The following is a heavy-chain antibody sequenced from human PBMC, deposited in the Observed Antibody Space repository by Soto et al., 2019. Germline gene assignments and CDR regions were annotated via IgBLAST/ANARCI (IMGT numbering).Heavy chain of an antibody. J-gene: IGHJ6*02. Sequence: PGESLKISCKGSGYSFTSYWIGWVRQMPGKGLEWMGIIYPGDSDTRHSPSFQGQVTISADKSISTAYLQWSSLKASDTAMYYCARTAAAGTYYYGVDAWGQGTPVTVSS. D-gene: IGHD6-13*01. CDR1: GYSFTSYW. V-gene: IGHV5-51*01. CDR2: IYPGDSDT. CDR3: ARTAAAGTYYYGVDA.